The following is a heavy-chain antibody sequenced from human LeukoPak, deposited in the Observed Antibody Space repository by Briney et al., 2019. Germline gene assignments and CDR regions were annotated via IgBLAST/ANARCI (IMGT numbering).Heavy chain of an antibody. J-gene: IGHJ4*02. Sequence: ASVKVSGKASGYTFTSYDINWVRQATGQGLEWMGWMNPNSGNTGYAQKFQGRVTMTRNTSISTAYMELSSLRSEDTAVYYCARGRIQLWTNDYWGQGTLVTVSS. CDR3: ARGRIQLWTNDY. D-gene: IGHD5-18*01. CDR2: MNPNSGNT. CDR1: GYTFTSYD. V-gene: IGHV1-8*01.